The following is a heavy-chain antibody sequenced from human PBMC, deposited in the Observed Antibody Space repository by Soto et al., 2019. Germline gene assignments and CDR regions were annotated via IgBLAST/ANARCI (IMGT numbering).Heavy chain of an antibody. Sequence: GESLKISCKGSGYSFTSYWIGWVRQMPGKGLEWMGIIYPGDSDTRYSPSFQGQVTISADKSISTAYLQWSSLKASDNAMYYCERQRRSYRHCFDPWGQGTLVTVSS. CDR2: IYPGDSDT. V-gene: IGHV5-51*01. CDR1: GYSFTSYW. CDR3: ERQRRSYRHCFDP. D-gene: IGHD1-26*01. J-gene: IGHJ5*02.